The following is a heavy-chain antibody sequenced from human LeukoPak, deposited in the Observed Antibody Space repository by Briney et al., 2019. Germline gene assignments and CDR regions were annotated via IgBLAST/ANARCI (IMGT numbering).Heavy chain of an antibody. V-gene: IGHV3-30*04. CDR2: ILSDGRNK. Sequence: PGGSLRLSCAASGFTFKNYAMHWVRQAPGKGLEWVAIILSDGRNKYFADPVKGRFTISRDTSKNTLYLQMNSLRAEDTAVYYCAKSSTYSSGAHAYDIWGQGTLVTVSS. D-gene: IGHD6-19*01. CDR3: AKSSTYSSGAHAYDI. J-gene: IGHJ3*02. CDR1: GFTFKNYA.